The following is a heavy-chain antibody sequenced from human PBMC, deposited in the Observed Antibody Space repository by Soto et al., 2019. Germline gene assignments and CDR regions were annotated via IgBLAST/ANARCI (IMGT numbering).Heavy chain of an antibody. CDR2: ISGSGTSA. D-gene: IGHD4-17*01. J-gene: IGHJ4*02. CDR1: GLTFSSYG. CDR3: AMRDMSTDYY. V-gene: IGHV3-23*01. Sequence: VGSLRLSCAASGLTFSSYGMSWVRQAPGKGLEWVSAISGSGTSAYYADSVKGRFTISRDNSKNTLYLQMNSLRAEDTAVYYCAMRDMSTDYYWGQGTLVTVSS.